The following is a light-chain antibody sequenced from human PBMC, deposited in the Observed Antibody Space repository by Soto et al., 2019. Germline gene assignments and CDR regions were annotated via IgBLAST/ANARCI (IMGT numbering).Light chain of an antibody. CDR3: QQYGSSL. CDR1: QSVSSSY. Sequence: EIVLTQSPGTLSLSPGERATLSCRASQSVSSSYLAWYQQKPGQAPRLLIYGASSRATGIPDRFSGSGSGTDFTLTISRLEPEDFAVYSCQQYGSSLFCQGARLEIK. CDR2: GAS. J-gene: IGKJ5*01. V-gene: IGKV3-20*01.